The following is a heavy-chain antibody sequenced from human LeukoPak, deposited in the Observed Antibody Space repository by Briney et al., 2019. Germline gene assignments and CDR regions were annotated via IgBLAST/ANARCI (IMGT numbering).Heavy chain of an antibody. CDR3: AKGGGIDAFDF. CDR1: GXTFSNYA. J-gene: IGHJ3*01. V-gene: IGHV3-23*01. D-gene: IGHD3-10*01. Sequence: GGSLRLSCAASGXTFSNYAMTWVRQAPGKGLEWVSTISGGSGSRDYGDSVEGRFTISRDNSKNTLYLQMNSLRAEDTALYCCAKGGGIDAFDFWGQGTMVTVSS. CDR2: ISGGSGSR.